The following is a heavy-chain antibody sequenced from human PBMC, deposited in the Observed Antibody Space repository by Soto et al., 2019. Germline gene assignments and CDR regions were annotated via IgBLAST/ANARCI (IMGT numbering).Heavy chain of an antibody. CDR3: ARGSSGWVDP. V-gene: IGHV1-18*01. D-gene: IGHD6-19*01. CDR1: GYTFTSYG. Sequence: VASVRVSCKASGYTFTSYGISGVRQAPGQWLEWMGWISAYNGNTNYAQKLQGRVTMTTDTSTSTAYMELRSLRSDDTAVYYCARGSSGWVDPWGQGTLVTVSS. CDR2: ISAYNGNT. J-gene: IGHJ5*02.